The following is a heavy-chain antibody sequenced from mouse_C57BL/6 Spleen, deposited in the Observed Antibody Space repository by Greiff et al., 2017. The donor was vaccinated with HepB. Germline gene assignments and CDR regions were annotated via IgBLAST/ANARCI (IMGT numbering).Heavy chain of an antibody. J-gene: IGHJ3*01. Sequence: EVQLVESGGGLVKPGGSLKLSCAASGFTFSDYGMHWVRQAPEKGLEWVAYISSGSSTIYYADTVKGRFTISRDNAKNTLFLQMTSLRSEDTAMYYCARSYYGSGAWFAYWGQGTLVTVSA. V-gene: IGHV5-17*01. CDR1: GFTFSDYG. D-gene: IGHD1-1*01. CDR3: ARSYYGSGAWFAY. CDR2: ISSGSSTI.